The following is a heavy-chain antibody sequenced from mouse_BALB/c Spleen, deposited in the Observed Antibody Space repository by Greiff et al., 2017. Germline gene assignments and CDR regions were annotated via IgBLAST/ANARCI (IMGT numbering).Heavy chain of an antibody. CDR2: ISSGSSTI. Sequence: EVQVVESGGGLVQPGGSRKLSCAASGFTFSSFGMHWVRQAPEKGLEWVAYISSGSSTIYYADTVKGRFTISRDNPKNTLFLQMTSLRSEDTAMYYCARTDYYGSRGDFDYWGQGTTLTVSS. J-gene: IGHJ2*01. CDR3: ARTDYYGSRGDFDY. D-gene: IGHD1-1*01. CDR1: GFTFSSFG. V-gene: IGHV5-17*02.